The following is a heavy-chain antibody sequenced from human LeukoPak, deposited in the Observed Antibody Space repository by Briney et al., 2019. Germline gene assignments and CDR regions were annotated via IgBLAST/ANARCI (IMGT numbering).Heavy chain of an antibody. CDR2: INSSSSYI. J-gene: IGHJ4*02. CDR1: GFTFSSYS. CDR3: ARSYGSYLDY. V-gene: IGHV3-21*01. D-gene: IGHD5-18*01. Sequence: GGSLRLSCAASGFTFSSYSMNWVRQAPGKGLEWVSSINSSSSYIYYADSVKGRFTISRDNAKNSLYLQMNSLRAEDTAVYYCARSYGSYLDYWGQGTLVTVSS.